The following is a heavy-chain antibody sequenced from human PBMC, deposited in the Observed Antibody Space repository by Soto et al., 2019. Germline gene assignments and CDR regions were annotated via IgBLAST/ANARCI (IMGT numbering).Heavy chain of an antibody. V-gene: IGHV3-48*02. D-gene: IGHD3-22*01. J-gene: IGHJ6*02. CDR2: ITTTSSTM. Sequence: AGGSLRLSCAASGFTFSSYEMNWVRQAPGKGLEWISYITTTSSTMYYADSVRGRFTISRDNAKNSLYLQMNSLRDEDTAVYYCARDSSGRQYYGMDVWGQGTTVTVSS. CDR1: GFTFSSYE. CDR3: ARDSSGRQYYGMDV.